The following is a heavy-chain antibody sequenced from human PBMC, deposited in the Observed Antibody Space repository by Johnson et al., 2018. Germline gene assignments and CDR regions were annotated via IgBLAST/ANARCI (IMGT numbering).Heavy chain of an antibody. CDR1: GFTFRNYG. CDR3: AKGSDYNCDFEKCYSFMDV. V-gene: IGHV3-30*18. CDR2: ISYDGSNK. J-gene: IGHJ6*03. Sequence: QVQLQESGGGVVQPGRSLRVSCADSGFTFRNYGMPWVRQAAGKGLEWLACISYDGSNKDSADSVQGRLTTSSDKTKNTLYLQMNSLRAEDTAVYFCAKGSDYNCDFEKCYSFMDVWGTGTTVIVSS. D-gene: IGHD1-1*01.